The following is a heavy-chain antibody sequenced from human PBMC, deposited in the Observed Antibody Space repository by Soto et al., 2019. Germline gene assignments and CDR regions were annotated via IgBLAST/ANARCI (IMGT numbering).Heavy chain of an antibody. CDR3: ARDDFWSGYPWFDP. J-gene: IGHJ5*02. D-gene: IGHD3-3*01. V-gene: IGHV1-58*01. CDR1: QFNLDTFRTSV. CDR2: VSVGSGLT. Sequence: SVKVSCKASQFNLDTFRTSVVQWVRQARGQGLEWVGWVSVGSGLTNYAQQFQGKVTITSDMSTSTAYMELSSLRSDDTAVYFCARDDFWSGYPWFDPWGQGTLVTVSS.